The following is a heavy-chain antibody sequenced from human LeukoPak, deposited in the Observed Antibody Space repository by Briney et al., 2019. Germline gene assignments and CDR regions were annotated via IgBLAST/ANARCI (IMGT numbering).Heavy chain of an antibody. CDR2: IYTSGST. CDR3: ARASSGSYYYFDY. V-gene: IGHV4-4*07. Sequence: SETLSLTCTVSGGSISSYSWNWIRQPAGKGLXXIGRIYTSGSTNYNPSLKSRVTMSVDTPKNQFSLKLSSVTAADTAIYYCARASSGSYYYFDYWGQGTLVTVSS. CDR1: GGSISSYS. J-gene: IGHJ4*02. D-gene: IGHD3-22*01.